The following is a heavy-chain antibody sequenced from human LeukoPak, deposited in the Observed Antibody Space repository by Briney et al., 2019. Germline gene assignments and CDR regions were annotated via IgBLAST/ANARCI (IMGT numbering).Heavy chain of an antibody. Sequence: PGGSLRLSCVASEFTFDNFAMSWVRQAPGRGLEWVSSISSRSEVTFYAGSVKDRFTISRDNSKNTVFLQMNSLRVEDTAVYYCAKDRPNYYGTNGDYYRRDGGYWSQGTLVTVSS. D-gene: IGHD3-22*01. V-gene: IGHV3-23*01. CDR2: ISSRSEVT. J-gene: IGHJ4*02. CDR1: EFTFDNFA. CDR3: AKDRPNYYGTNGDYYRRDGGY.